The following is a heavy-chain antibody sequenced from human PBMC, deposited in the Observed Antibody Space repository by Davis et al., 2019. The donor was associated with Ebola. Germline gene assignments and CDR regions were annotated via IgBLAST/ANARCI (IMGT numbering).Heavy chain of an antibody. J-gene: IGHJ6*02. D-gene: IGHD3-3*01. CDR3: ARNFRRGVIMDL. CDR2: VYQSGKWWYN. Sequence: PSETLSLTCGISGDAVSRQGAAWSWIRQSPSRGLEWLGRVYQSGKWWYNDAPAEIKGRMTIKADATRNEFSLQVNSVTPEDTGVYFCARNFRRGVIMDLWGPGTTVIVSS. CDR1: GDAVSRQGAA. V-gene: IGHV6-1*01.